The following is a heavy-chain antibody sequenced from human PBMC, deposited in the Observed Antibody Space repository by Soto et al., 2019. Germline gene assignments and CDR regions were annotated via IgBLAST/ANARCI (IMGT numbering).Heavy chain of an antibody. V-gene: IGHV3-23*01. CDR3: AKLWFGELLPLGLFDY. Sequence: GGSLRLSCAASGFTFSSYAMSWVRQAPGKGLEWVSAISGSGGSTYYADSVKGRFTISRDNSKNTLYPQMNSLRAEDTAVYYCAKLWFGELLPLGLFDYWSQGTLVTVSS. D-gene: IGHD3-10*01. J-gene: IGHJ4*02. CDR1: GFTFSSYA. CDR2: ISGSGGST.